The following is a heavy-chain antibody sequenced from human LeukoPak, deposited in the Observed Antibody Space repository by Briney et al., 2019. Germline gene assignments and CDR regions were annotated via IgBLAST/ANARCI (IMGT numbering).Heavy chain of an antibody. CDR3: ARLTRLSTSPDRYYLDY. V-gene: IGHV4-61*08. D-gene: IGHD6-6*01. J-gene: IGHJ4*02. CDR1: GGSISSGGYS. Sequence: PSETLSLTCAVSGGSISSGGYSWSWIRQPPGKGLEWIGYIYTSGGTNYIPSLKGRVTISIDTSKNQSSLKLSSVTAADSAVYYCARLTRLSTSPDRYYLDYWGQGTLVTVSS. CDR2: IYTSGGT.